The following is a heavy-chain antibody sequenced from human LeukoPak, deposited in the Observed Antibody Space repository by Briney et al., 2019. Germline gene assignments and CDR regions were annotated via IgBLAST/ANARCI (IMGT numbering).Heavy chain of an antibody. Sequence: GRSLRLSCSASGFALSSHWMTWVRQVPGRGPEWVANVNRDGSETYYLDSVKGRFTISKDNAKNSLYLQMNSLRAEDTALYHCARNNGMDVWGQGTTVIVSS. CDR2: VNRDGSET. CDR1: GFALSSHW. CDR3: ARNNGMDV. J-gene: IGHJ6*02. V-gene: IGHV3-7*03.